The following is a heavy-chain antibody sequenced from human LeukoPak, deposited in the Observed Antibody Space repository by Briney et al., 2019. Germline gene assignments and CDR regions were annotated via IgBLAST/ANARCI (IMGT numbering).Heavy chain of an antibody. CDR3: AKHTSRSPPTPPPANWFDP. D-gene: IGHD2-2*01. CDR1: GGSISSYY. CDR2: IYYSGST. J-gene: IGHJ5*02. Sequence: SETLSLTCTVSGGSISSYYWSWIRQPPGKGREWMGYIYYSGSTNYNPSLKSRVTISVDTSKNQFSLKLSSVTVADTAVYYCAKHTSRSPPTPPPANWFDPWGQGTLVTVSS. V-gene: IGHV4-59*08.